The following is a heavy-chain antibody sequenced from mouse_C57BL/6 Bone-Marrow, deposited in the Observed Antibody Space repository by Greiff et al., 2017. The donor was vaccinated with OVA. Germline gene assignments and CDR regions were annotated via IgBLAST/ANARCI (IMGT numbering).Heavy chain of an antibody. D-gene: IGHD1-1*02. J-gene: IGHJ3*01. V-gene: IGHV5-4*01. CDR1: GFTFSSYA. Sequence: EVQGVESGGGLVKPGGSLTLSCAASGFTFSSYAMSWVRQTPETRLEWVATISDGGSYTYYPDNVKGRFTISRDNAKNNLYLQMSHLKSEDTAMYYCARAYYGPFAYWGQGTMVTVSA. CDR2: ISDGGSYT. CDR3: ARAYYGPFAY.